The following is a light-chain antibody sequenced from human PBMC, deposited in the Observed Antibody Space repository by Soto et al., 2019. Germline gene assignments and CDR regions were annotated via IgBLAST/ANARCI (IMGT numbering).Light chain of an antibody. CDR2: DNN. J-gene: IGLJ2*01. Sequence: QSVLTQPPSVSAAPGQKVTISCSGSSSNIGNNYVSWYQQLPGTAPKLLIYDNNRRPSGIPDRFSDSKSGTSATLGITGLQTGDEADYFCATCDDSLSAVLFGGVTKLTVL. CDR3: ATCDDSLSAVL. V-gene: IGLV1-51*01. CDR1: SSNIGNNY.